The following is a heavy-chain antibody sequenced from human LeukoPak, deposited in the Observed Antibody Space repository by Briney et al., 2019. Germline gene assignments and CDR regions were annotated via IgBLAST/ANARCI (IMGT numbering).Heavy chain of an antibody. J-gene: IGHJ4*02. D-gene: IGHD3-10*01. V-gene: IGHV3-74*01. CDR2: INTDGTST. CDR3: ARDYYGF. CDR1: GFTVSSNH. Sequence: GGSLRLSCAVSGFTVSSNHMSWVRQAPGKGLVWVSRINTDGTSTSYADSVKGRFTISRDNAKNTLYLQMNSLRAEDTAMYYCARDYYGFWGQGTLVTVSS.